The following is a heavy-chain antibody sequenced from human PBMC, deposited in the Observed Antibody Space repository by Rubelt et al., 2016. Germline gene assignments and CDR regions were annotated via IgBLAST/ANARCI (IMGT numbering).Heavy chain of an antibody. V-gene: IGHV3-21*04. J-gene: IGHJ4*02. Sequence: EVQLVESGGGLVKPGGSLRLSCAASGFSFRSYSMNWVRQAPGKGLEWVAHTSGSGHYISYADSVKGRLTISRDNSRNTLYLQMNSLRAEDTALYYCVFDFWGQGTRVTVSS. CDR2: TSGSGHYI. CDR1: GFSFRSYS. CDR3: VFDF.